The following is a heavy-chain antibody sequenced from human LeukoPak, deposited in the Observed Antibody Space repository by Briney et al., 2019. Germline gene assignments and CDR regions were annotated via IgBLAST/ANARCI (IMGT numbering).Heavy chain of an antibody. Sequence: SETLSLTCTVSGGSISSSSYYWGWIRQPPGKGLEWIGSIYYSGSTYYNPSLKSRVTISVDTSKNQFSLKLSSVTAADTAVYYCAGVGTAMAYYYYGMDVWGQGTTVTVSS. CDR3: AGVGTAMAYYYYGMDV. J-gene: IGHJ6*02. V-gene: IGHV4-39*07. CDR1: GGSISSSSYY. CDR2: IYYSGST. D-gene: IGHD5-18*01.